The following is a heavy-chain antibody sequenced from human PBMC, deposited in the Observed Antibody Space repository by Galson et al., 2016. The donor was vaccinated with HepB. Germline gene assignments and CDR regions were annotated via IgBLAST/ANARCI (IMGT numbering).Heavy chain of an antibody. Sequence: SLRLSCAASGFIFSGLTMHWVRQAPDKGLEWVALISDDASHIIYADSVKGRFTVSRDNSKSTLFLQMNSLRGDDTAVYYCARALDSRWYAAYWGQGTLVTVSS. J-gene: IGHJ4*02. CDR2: ISDDASHI. CDR3: ARALDSRWYAAY. CDR1: GFIFSGLT. V-gene: IGHV3-30*04. D-gene: IGHD6-13*01.